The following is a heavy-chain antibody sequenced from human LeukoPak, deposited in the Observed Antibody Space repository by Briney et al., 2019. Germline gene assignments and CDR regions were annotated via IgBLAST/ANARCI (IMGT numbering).Heavy chain of an antibody. CDR3: ARGGDSGYDYLDS. CDR2: INHSGST. CDR1: GGSISSSSYY. J-gene: IGHJ4*02. D-gene: IGHD5-12*01. Sequence: PSETLSLTCTVSGGSISSSSYYWGWIRQPPGKGLEWIGEINHSGSTNYNPSLKSRVTISLDTSKNQFSLRLSSVTAADTAVYYCARGGDSGYDYLDSWGQGTLVTVSS. V-gene: IGHV4-39*07.